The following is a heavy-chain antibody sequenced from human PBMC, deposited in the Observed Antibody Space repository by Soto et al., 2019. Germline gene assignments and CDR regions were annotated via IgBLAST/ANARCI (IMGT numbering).Heavy chain of an antibody. J-gene: IGHJ4*02. CDR2: IYNSGSA. CDR1: GGSISNYY. D-gene: IGHD2-8*01. V-gene: IGHV4-59*01. CDR3: ASGSRVYYFDY. Sequence: SETLSLTCAVYGGSISNYYWSWIRQPPGKGLEWIGYIYNSGSATYNPSLKSRVTILVDTSKNQFSLKLDSVTAADTAVYYCASGSRVYYFDYWGQGTLVTVSS.